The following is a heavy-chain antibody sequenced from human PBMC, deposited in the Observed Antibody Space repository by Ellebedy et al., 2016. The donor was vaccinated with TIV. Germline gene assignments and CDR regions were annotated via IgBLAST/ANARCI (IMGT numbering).Heavy chain of an antibody. D-gene: IGHD2-2*01. Sequence: SETLSLXXTVSGGSISSYYWSWIRQPPGKGLEWIGYIYYSGSTNYNPSLKSRVTISVDTSKNQFSLKLSSVTAADTAVYYCASAPGYQLLPNLWGQGTLVTVSS. CDR3: ASAPGYQLLPNL. CDR2: IYYSGST. V-gene: IGHV4-59*12. CDR1: GGSISSYY. J-gene: IGHJ1*01.